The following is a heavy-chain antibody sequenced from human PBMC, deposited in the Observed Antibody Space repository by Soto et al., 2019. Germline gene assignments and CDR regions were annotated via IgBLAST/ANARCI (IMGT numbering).Heavy chain of an antibody. CDR2: MNPNSGST. CDR3: ATCPGGGSCYDYYFDR. D-gene: IGHD2-15*01. CDR1: GYTFTSYD. J-gene: IGHJ4*02. V-gene: IGHV1-8*01. Sequence: QVQLVQSGAEVKKPGASVKVSCKASGYTFTSYDINWVRQATGQGLEWMGWMNPNSGSTGYAQKFQGRVTMTRDTAMSTADMELSSLRSEDTAVFYCATCPGGGSCYDYYFDRWGQGTLVTVSS.